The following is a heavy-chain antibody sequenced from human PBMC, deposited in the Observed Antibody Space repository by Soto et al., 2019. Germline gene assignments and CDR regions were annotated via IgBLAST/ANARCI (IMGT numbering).Heavy chain of an antibody. J-gene: IGHJ4*02. CDR2: ISSSSSYT. D-gene: IGHD4-17*01. Sequence: PGGSLRLSCAASGFTFSDYYMSWIRQAPGKGLEWVSYISSSSSYTNYADSVKGRFTISRDNAKNSLYLQMNSLRAEDTAVYYCARSTVTTSAGFDYWGQGTLVTVSS. CDR1: GFTFSDYY. CDR3: ARSTVTTSAGFDY. V-gene: IGHV3-11*06.